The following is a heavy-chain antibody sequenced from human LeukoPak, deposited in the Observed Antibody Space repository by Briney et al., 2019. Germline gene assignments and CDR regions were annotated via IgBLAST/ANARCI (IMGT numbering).Heavy chain of an antibody. D-gene: IGHD6-19*01. CDR2: MNPNSGNT. CDR1: GYTFTSYD. J-gene: IGHJ6*02. CDR3: AKRYSSGWYGSWNYYYGMDV. Sequence: ASVKLSCNASGYTFTSYDINWVRHPTGQGLEWMGWMNPNSGNTGYAQKYQDRVTMTRNTSISTAYMERSSLRSEDTAVYYCAKRYSSGWYGSWNYYYGMDVWGQGTTVTVSS. V-gene: IGHV1-8*01.